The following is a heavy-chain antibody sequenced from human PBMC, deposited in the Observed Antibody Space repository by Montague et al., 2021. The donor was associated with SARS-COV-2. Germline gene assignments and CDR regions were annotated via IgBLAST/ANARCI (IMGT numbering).Heavy chain of an antibody. J-gene: IGHJ4*02. CDR2: IHYDGSST. V-gene: IGHV3-74*01. Sequence: SLRLSCAASGFTFSSYWMYWVRQAPGKGLVWISRIHYDGSSTNYADSVKGRFTISRDTAKNTLYLQMNSLRAEDTAVYYCASQLYTRWYAFDFWGQGTLVTVSS. CDR1: GFTFSSYW. CDR3: ASQLYTRWYAFDF. D-gene: IGHD2-2*02.